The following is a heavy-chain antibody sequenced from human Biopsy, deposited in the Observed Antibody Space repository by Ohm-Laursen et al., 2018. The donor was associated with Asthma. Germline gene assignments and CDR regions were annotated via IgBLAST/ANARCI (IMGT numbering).Heavy chain of an antibody. J-gene: IGHJ6*02. CDR2: ISVYNGNT. Sequence: ASVKVSCNTSGYTFNSAGITWVRQAPGQGLEWMVWISVYNGNTKVAQKLQDRVTMITDTSTSTAYMELRSMRSDDTAVYFCARAADYSHYYGIDVWGQGTTVTVS. CDR3: ARAADYSHYYGIDV. V-gene: IGHV1-18*01. D-gene: IGHD3-10*01. CDR1: GYTFNSAG.